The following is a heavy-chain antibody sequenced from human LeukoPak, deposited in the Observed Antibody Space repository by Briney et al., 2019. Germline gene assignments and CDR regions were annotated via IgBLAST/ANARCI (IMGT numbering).Heavy chain of an antibody. CDR1: GNTFTNYW. D-gene: IGHD1-26*01. CDR2: IYPGDSET. J-gene: IGHJ4*02. V-gene: IGHV5-51*01. Sequence: GESLKISCKGSGNTFTNYWIGWVRQLPGKGLEWMGIIYPGDSETRYSPSFQGQVTISADRSISTAYLQWSSPKASDSAMYYCARHHSGSVDYWGQGTLVTVSP. CDR3: ARHHSGSVDY.